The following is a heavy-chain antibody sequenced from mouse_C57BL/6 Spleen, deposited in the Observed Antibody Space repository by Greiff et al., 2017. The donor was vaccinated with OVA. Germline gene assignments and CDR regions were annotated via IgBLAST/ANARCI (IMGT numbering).Heavy chain of an antibody. Sequence: VQLLQSGPELVKPGASVKLPCTASGFTFTDYNMDWVQQSQGKSLEWIGAINPNNGGTIYNQKFKGKATLTVDKSYCTAYMEHRSLTYEDTAVNYSAKCDGYYGGFYAMDYWGQGTSVTVSS. J-gene: IGHJ4*01. D-gene: IGHD2-3*01. CDR1: GFTFTDYN. CDR2: INPNNGGT. CDR3: AKCDGYYGGFYAMDY. V-gene: IGHV1-18*01.